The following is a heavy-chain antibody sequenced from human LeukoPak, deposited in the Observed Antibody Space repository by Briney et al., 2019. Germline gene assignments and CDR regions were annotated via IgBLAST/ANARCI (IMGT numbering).Heavy chain of an antibody. J-gene: IGHJ4*02. V-gene: IGHV4-59*13. CDR2: IHHSGDT. Sequence: SETLSLTCTVSGGSISSFYWSWIRQPPGKELEWIGHIHHSGDTNYNPSLKSRVSISLDMSKNQFSLKLNSVTAADTAMYYCASGPEGRDYWGQGTLVTVSS. D-gene: IGHD1-14*01. CDR3: ASGPEGRDY. CDR1: GGSISSFY.